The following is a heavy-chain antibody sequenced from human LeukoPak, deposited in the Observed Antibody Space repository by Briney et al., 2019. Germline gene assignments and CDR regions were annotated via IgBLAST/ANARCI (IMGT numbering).Heavy chain of an antibody. CDR3: TATPYTDGPLIN. V-gene: IGHV4-34*01. CDR2: INRRGTI. D-gene: IGHD5-24*01. Sequence: SETLSLNCAVYGESFKTYYWTWIRQPPGKGLEWIGEINRRGTINYSPSLESRVTMSVDTSKNQLSLTLTSVTAADTAVYFCTATPYTDGPLINWGQGTLVTVSS. J-gene: IGHJ4*02. CDR1: GESFKTYY.